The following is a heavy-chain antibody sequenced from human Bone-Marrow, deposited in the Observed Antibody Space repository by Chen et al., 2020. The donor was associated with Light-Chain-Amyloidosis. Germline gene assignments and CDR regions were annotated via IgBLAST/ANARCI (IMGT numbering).Heavy chain of an antibody. CDR3: TRKGGYFDF. Sequence: EVQLVESGGGLVQPGGSLRLSCATSGFNFSSFGMRWVRQAPGKGLEWVSTVSGSTVSTYYAGAVKGRFIISRDNSKSTLYLQRNSLRAGDTAVYFCTRKGGYFDFWGQGSLVTVSS. CDR1: GFNFSSFG. J-gene: IGHJ4*02. CDR2: VSGSTVST. D-gene: IGHD3-10*01. V-gene: IGHV3-23*04.